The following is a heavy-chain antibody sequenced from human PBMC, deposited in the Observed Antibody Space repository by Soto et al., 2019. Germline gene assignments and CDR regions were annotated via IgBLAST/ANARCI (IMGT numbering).Heavy chain of an antibody. J-gene: IGHJ4*02. V-gene: IGHV3-23*01. CDR1: GFTFSNYA. Sequence: EVQLLESGGGLVQPGGSLRLSCAAPGFTFSNYAMNWVRQAPGKGLEWVSVISGSGGSTYYADSVKGRFTISRDNSKNTLHLQRNSRRGEDTAVYYCARRSSGWYFDYWGQGTLVTVSS. CDR2: ISGSGGST. D-gene: IGHD6-19*01. CDR3: ARRSSGWYFDY.